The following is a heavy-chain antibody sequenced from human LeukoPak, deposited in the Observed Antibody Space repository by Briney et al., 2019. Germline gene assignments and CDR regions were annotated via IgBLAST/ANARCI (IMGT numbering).Heavy chain of an antibody. V-gene: IGHV3-23*01. J-gene: IGHJ4*02. CDR3: AKGGEVVVVADFDY. D-gene: IGHD2-15*01. CDR2: ISGAGGGT. CDR1: AFTFTDYA. Sequence: GPSLRLSCAVSAFTFTDYAMTWVRQAPGRGLGWVSGISGAGGGTYYADSVKGRFTISRDNSKNTLYLQMNSLRAEDTAVYYCAKGGEVVVVADFDYWGQGTLVTVSS.